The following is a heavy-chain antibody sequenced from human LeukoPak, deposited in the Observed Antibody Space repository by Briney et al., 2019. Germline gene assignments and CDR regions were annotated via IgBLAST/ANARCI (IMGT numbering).Heavy chain of an antibody. CDR1: GFTFSSYG. CDR3: AKEGRAWRYCSSTSCYYFDY. V-gene: IGHV3-30*18. CDR2: ISYDGSSK. Sequence: GRSLRFSCAASGFTFSSYGMHWVRQAPGKGLEWVAVISYDGSSKYYADSVKGRFTISRDNSKNTLYLQMNSLRAEDTAVYYCAKEGRAWRYCSSTSCYYFDYWGQGTLVTVSS. D-gene: IGHD2-2*01. J-gene: IGHJ4*02.